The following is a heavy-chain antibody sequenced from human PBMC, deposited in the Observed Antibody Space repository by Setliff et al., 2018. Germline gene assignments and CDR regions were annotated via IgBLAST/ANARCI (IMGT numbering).Heavy chain of an antibody. V-gene: IGHV4-4*07. Sequence: PSETLSLTCTVSGGSINNYFWTWIRQPAGKGLEWIGRLYTSGISNYNPSLKSRVTMSVDTSKNQFSLNLTSVTAADTAVYYCARENADYARSFDPWGQGTLVTVPQ. D-gene: IGHD3-16*01. CDR2: LYTSGIS. CDR1: GGSINNYF. J-gene: IGHJ5*02. CDR3: ARENADYARSFDP.